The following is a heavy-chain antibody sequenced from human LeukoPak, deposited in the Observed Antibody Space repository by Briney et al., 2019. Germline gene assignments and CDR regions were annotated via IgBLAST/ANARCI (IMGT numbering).Heavy chain of an antibody. Sequence: ASVKVSCKASGYTFTGYYMHWVRQAPGQGLEWMGRINPNSGGTNYVQKFQGRVTMTRDTSISTAYMELSRLRSDDTAVYYCASLLRGYSYGGVDYWGQGTLVTVSS. CDR1: GYTFTGYY. D-gene: IGHD5-18*01. CDR2: INPNSGGT. J-gene: IGHJ4*02. CDR3: ASLLRGYSYGGVDY. V-gene: IGHV1-2*06.